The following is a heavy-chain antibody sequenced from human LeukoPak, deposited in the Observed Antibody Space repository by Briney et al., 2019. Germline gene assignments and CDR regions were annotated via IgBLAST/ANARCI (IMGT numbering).Heavy chain of an antibody. D-gene: IGHD2-15*01. CDR3: ARAGRISSNWFDP. Sequence: ASVKVSCKASGYTFTGYYMHWVRQAPGQGLEWMGWINPNSGGTNYAQKFQVRVTMTRDTSISTAYMELSRLRSDDTAVYYCARAGRISSNWFDPWGQGTLVTVSS. V-gene: IGHV1-2*02. J-gene: IGHJ5*02. CDR2: INPNSGGT. CDR1: GYTFTGYY.